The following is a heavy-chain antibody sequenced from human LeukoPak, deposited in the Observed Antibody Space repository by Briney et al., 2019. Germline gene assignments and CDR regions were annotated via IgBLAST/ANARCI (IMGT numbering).Heavy chain of an antibody. J-gene: IGHJ4*02. CDR3: AREMTTVTTYYFDY. Sequence: SXXSXXXSNWWSWVRPPPGKGLEWIGEIYHSGSTNYNPSLKSRVTISVDKSKNQFSLKLSSVTAADTAVYYCAREMTTVTTYYFDYWGQGTLVTVSS. CDR1: XXSXXXSNW. CDR2: IYHSGST. D-gene: IGHD4-17*01. V-gene: IGHV4-4*02.